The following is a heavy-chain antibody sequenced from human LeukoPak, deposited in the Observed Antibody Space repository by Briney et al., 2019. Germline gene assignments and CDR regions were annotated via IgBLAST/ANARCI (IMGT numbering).Heavy chain of an antibody. CDR1: GYTFTGYY. CDR3: ARYDSILGYFDY. D-gene: IGHD3-22*01. CDR2: INPNSGGT. V-gene: IGHV1-2*02. J-gene: IGHJ4*02. Sequence: ASVKVSCKASGYTFTGYYTHWVRQAPGQGLEWMGWINPNSGGTNYAQKFQGRVTMTRDTSISTAYMELSRLRSDDTAVYYCARYDSILGYFDYWGQGTLVTVSS.